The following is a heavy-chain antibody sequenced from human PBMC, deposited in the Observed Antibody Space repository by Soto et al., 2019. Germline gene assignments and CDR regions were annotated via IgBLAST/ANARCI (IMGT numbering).Heavy chain of an antibody. CDR3: ARAGRGYSSGGSCYSGLHGMDV. Sequence: QVQLQESGPGLVKPSGTLSLTCAVSGGSISSSNWWSWVRQPPGKGRAWIGGIYHSGSTNYNPSLQSRVTRSVDRSKDQFSLELSSVTAADTAVYYCARAGRGYSSGGSCYSGLHGMDVWGQGTTVTVSS. D-gene: IGHD2-15*01. CDR2: IYHSGST. CDR1: GGSISSSNW. J-gene: IGHJ6*02. V-gene: IGHV4-4*02.